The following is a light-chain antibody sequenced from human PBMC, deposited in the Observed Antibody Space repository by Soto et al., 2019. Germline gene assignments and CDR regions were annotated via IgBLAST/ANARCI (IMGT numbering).Light chain of an antibody. J-gene: IGKJ5*01. Sequence: DIQMTQSPSTLSASVGDRVTITGRASQSISSWLAWYQQKPGKAPKLLIYDASSLESGVPSRFSGSGSGTEFTLTISSLQPDDFATYYCQQYNSYSQITFGQGTRLEIK. V-gene: IGKV1-5*01. CDR2: DAS. CDR1: QSISSW. CDR3: QQYNSYSQIT.